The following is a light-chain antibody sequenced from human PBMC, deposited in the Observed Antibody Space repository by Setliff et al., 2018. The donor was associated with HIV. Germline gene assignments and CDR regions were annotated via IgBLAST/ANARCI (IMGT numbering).Light chain of an antibody. Sequence: QSMLTQPPSVSGAPGQRVTISCTGSSSNIGAAYDVHWYRQFPGTAPKLLIYGNINRPSGVPDRFSGSKSGTPGSLTITGLQAEDEADYYCQSYDSSLSAHVFGTGTKVTVL. CDR3: QSYDSSLSAHV. CDR1: SSNIGAAYD. V-gene: IGLV1-40*01. J-gene: IGLJ1*01. CDR2: GNI.